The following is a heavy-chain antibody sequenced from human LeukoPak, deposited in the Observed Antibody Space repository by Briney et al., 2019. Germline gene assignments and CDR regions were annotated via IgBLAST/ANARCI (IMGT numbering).Heavy chain of an antibody. CDR3: ATYPLGYCSGGSCLNWFDP. CDR2: IIPIFGTA. Sequence: ASVKVSCKASGGTFSSYAISWVRQAPGQGLEWMGGIIPIFGTANYAHKFQGRVTITTDESTSTAYMELSSLRSEDTAVYYCATYPLGYCSGGSCLNWFDPWGQGTLVTVSS. CDR1: GGTFSSYA. D-gene: IGHD2-15*01. V-gene: IGHV1-69*05. J-gene: IGHJ5*02.